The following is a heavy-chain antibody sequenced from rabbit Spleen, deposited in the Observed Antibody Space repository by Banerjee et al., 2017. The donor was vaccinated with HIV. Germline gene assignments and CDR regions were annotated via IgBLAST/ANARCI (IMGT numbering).Heavy chain of an antibody. CDR2: IYGGSSGST. CDR1: GFSFSSSYY. V-gene: IGHV1S40*01. Sequence: QSLEESGGDLVKPEGSLTLTCTASGFSFSSSYYMCWVRQAPGKGLEWIACIYGGSSGSTYYASWAKGRFTISKTSSTTVTLQMTSLTAADTATYFCARRDNINTVGYAFDLWCPGTLVTVS. CDR3: ARRDNINTVGYAFDL. J-gene: IGHJ4*01. D-gene: IGHD6-1*01.